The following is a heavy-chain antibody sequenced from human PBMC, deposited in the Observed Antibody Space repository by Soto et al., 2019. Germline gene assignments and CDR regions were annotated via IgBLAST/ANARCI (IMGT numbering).Heavy chain of an antibody. CDR1: GFTFSSYS. CDR3: ARALRYFDWSPLMDV. J-gene: IGHJ6*03. D-gene: IGHD3-9*01. CDR2: ISSSSSYI. Sequence: PGGSLRLSCAASGFTFSSYSMNWVRQAPGKGLEWVSSISSSSSYIYYADSVKGRFTISRDNAKNSLYLQMNSLRAEDTAVYYCARALRYFDWSPLMDVWGKGTTVTVSS. V-gene: IGHV3-21*01.